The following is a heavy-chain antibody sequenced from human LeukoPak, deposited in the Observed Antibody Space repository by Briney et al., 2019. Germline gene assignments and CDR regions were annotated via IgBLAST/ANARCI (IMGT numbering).Heavy chain of an antibody. V-gene: IGHV3-11*01. J-gene: IGHJ4*02. Sequence: GGCLRLSCAASGFTFSDYYMSWIRHTPGKGREWVSYISSSGFTTYYADSPRGRFTTSRDNAKSSLYLQMISVRDEDTGGYYCARSPATSYSNYWYQTDFWGQGTLVTVSS. CDR3: ARSPATSYSNYWYQTDF. CDR1: GFTFSDYY. CDR2: ISSSGFTT. D-gene: IGHD6-13*01.